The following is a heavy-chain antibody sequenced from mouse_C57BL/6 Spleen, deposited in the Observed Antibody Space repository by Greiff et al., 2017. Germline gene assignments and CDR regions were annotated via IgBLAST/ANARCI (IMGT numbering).Heavy chain of an antibody. CDR2: INPNNGGT. V-gene: IGHV1-26*01. Sequence: EVQLQQSGPELVKPGASVKISCKASGYTFTDYYMNWVKQSHGQSLEWIGDINPNNGGTSYNQKFKGKATLTVDKSSSTAYMELRSLTSEDSAVYYCARESNLLPVAYWGQGTLVTVSA. J-gene: IGHJ3*01. D-gene: IGHD2-1*01. CDR3: ARESNLLPVAY. CDR1: GYTFTDYY.